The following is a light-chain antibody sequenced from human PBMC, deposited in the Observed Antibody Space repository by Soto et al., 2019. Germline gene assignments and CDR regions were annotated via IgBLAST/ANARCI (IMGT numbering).Light chain of an antibody. V-gene: IGKV1-5*01. Sequence: DLQMTQSPSTLSASVGDRVTITCRASQSISSWLAWYQQKPGKAPKLLIYDASSLESGVPSRFSGSGSGTEFTLTISSLQPDDFATYYCQQYNSYSWTFGQGTKV. CDR1: QSISSW. CDR2: DAS. CDR3: QQYNSYSWT. J-gene: IGKJ1*01.